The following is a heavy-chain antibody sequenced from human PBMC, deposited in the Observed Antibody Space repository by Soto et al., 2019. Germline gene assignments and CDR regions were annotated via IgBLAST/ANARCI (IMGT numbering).Heavy chain of an antibody. Sequence: QVQLVQSGAEVKKPGASVKVSCKASGYTFTSYAMHWVRQAPGQRLEWMGWINAGNGNTKYSQKFQGRVTITRDTSASTAYMELSSLRSEDTAVYYCARAPIAAAGTISYWGQGTLVTVSS. J-gene: IGHJ4*02. CDR2: INAGNGNT. CDR3: ARAPIAAAGTISY. D-gene: IGHD6-13*01. V-gene: IGHV1-3*01. CDR1: GYTFTSYA.